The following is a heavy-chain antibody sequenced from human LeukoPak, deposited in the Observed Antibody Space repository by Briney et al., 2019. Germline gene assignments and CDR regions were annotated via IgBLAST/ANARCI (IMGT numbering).Heavy chain of an antibody. V-gene: IGHV3-48*03. D-gene: IGHD4-17*01. CDR1: GFILSNYE. CDR2: ISSSGSTI. CDR3: ARRLRRNYFDY. Sequence: GGSLRLSCAASGFILSNYEMNWVRQAPGKGLEWVSYISSSGSTIYYADSVKGRFTISRDNAKNSLYLQMNSLRAEDTAVYYCARRLRRNYFDYWGQGTLVTVSS. J-gene: IGHJ4*02.